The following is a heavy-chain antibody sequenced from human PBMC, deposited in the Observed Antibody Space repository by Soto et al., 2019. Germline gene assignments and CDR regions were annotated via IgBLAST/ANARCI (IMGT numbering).Heavy chain of an antibody. CDR1: GYTFTGYY. J-gene: IGHJ3*02. CDR3: ACEQWLVTSDAFDI. D-gene: IGHD6-19*01. V-gene: IGHV1-2*02. CDR2: INPNSGGT. Sequence: GASVKVSCKASGYTFTGYYMHWVRQAPGQGLEWMGWINPNSGGTNYAQKFQGRVTMTRDTSISTAYMELSRLRSDDTAVYYCACEQWLVTSDAFDIWGQGKMVTV.